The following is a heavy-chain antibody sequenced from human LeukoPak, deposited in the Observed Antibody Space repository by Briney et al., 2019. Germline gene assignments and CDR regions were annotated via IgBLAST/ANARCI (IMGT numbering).Heavy chain of an antibody. CDR3: ARGGVGSGWYAVQWFDP. V-gene: IGHV4-59*01. Sequence: SETLSLTRTVSGGSISSYYWSWIRQPPGKGLEWIGYIYYSGSTNYNPSLKSRVTISVDTSKNQFSLKLSSVTAADTAVYYCARGGVGSGWYAVQWFDPWGQGTLVTVSS. J-gene: IGHJ5*02. CDR2: IYYSGST. CDR1: GGSISSYY. D-gene: IGHD6-19*01.